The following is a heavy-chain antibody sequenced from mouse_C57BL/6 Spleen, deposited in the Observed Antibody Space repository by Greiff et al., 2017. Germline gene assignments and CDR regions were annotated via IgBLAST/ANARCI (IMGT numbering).Heavy chain of an antibody. CDR1: GYTFTSYW. V-gene: IGHV1-69*01. J-gene: IGHJ4*01. Sequence: QVQLQQPGAELVMPGASVKLSCKASGYTFTSYWMHWVKQRPGQGLEWIGEIDPSDSYTNYNQKFKGKSTLTVDKSSSTAYMQLSSLTSDDSAVYYCSRRYDSAMDYWGQGTSVTVSS. CDR2: IDPSDSYT. D-gene: IGHD2-12*01. CDR3: SRRYDSAMDY.